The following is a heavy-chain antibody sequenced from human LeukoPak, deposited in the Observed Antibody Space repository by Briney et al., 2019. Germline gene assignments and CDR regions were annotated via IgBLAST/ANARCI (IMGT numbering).Heavy chain of an antibody. D-gene: IGHD2-21*02. V-gene: IGHV3-74*01. CDR2: INSDGSRT. J-gene: IGHJ4*02. CDR1: GFTFSNYW. Sequence: GGSLRLSCAASGFTFSNYWMHWVRQAPGQGLVWVSRINSDGSRTDYADSVKGRFTISRDNAKNTLHLQMNSLRDDDTAVYYCVRDPREGTADYWGQGTLITVSS. CDR3: VRDPREGTADY.